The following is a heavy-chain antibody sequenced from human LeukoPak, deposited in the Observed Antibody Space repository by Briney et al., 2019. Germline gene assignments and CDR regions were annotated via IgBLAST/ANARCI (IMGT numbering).Heavy chain of an antibody. D-gene: IGHD2-2*01. CDR2: IIPIFGTA. V-gene: IGHV1-69*05. J-gene: IGHJ3*02. Sequence: ASVKVSCKASGGTFSSYAISWVRQAPGQGLEWMGGIIPIFGTANYAQKFQGRVTITTDESTSTAYMEPSSLRSEDTAVYYCASPPGYCSSTSCYAHDAFDIWGQGTMVTVSS. CDR3: ASPPGYCSSTSCYAHDAFDI. CDR1: GGTFSSYA.